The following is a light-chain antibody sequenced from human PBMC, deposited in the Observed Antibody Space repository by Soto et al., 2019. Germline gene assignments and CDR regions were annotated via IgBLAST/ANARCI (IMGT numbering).Light chain of an antibody. CDR2: GAS. Sequence: EIVLTQSPGALSLSPGERATLSCRASQTVSDNYLAWYQQKPGQAPRLLIYGASTRAAGIPDRFSGSRSGTDFTRTISSLEPEDFAVYYCQQYGGSPRVSFGGGTKVEIK. V-gene: IGKV3-20*01. J-gene: IGKJ4*01. CDR3: QQYGGSPRVS. CDR1: QTVSDNY.